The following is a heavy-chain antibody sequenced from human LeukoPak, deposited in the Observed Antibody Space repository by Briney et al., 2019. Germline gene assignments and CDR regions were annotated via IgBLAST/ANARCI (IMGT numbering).Heavy chain of an antibody. D-gene: IGHD3-10*01. CDR2: IYYSGST. CDR1: GGSISSYY. V-gene: IGHV4-59*01. J-gene: IGHJ4*02. CDR3: ARSHYGSGNIDY. Sequence: SETLSLTCTVSGGSISSYYWSWIRQPPGKGLEWIGYIYYSGSTNYNPSLKSRVTISVDTSKNQFSLKLGSVTAADTAVYYCARSHYGSGNIDYWGQGTLVTVSS.